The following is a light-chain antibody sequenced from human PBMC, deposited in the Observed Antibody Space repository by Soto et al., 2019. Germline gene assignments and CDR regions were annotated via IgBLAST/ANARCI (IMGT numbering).Light chain of an antibody. CDR1: QNISTY. J-gene: IGKJ1*01. V-gene: IGKV1-39*01. Sequence: DSQMTQSPSSLSASVGDRVTITCRASQNISTYLHWYQQKPGKAPNLLIYTTSTLQSGVPSRFSGSGSGTDFTLTITSLQPEDFGTYYCQQTYSTPQTFGQGTKVEIK. CDR2: TTS. CDR3: QQTYSTPQT.